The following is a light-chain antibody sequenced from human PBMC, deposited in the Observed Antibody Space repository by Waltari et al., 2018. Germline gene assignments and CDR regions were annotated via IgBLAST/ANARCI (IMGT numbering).Light chain of an antibody. Sequence: EIVMTQSPATLSVSPGERATLSCRASHSVSSNLAWYQQKPGQAPRLLIYGASTRATGISARFSGSGSGTEFTLTISSLQSEDFAVYYCQQYNNWPRTFGQGTKVEIK. V-gene: IGKV3-15*01. CDR3: QQYNNWPRT. J-gene: IGKJ1*01. CDR1: HSVSSN. CDR2: GAS.